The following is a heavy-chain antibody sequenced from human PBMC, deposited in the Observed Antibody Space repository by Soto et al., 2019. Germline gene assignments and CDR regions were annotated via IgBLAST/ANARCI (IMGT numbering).Heavy chain of an antibody. CDR2: IYRTGST. V-gene: IGHV4-4*02. Sequence: SETLSLTCAVSGGSFTSNNWWTWVRQPPGQGLEWIGEIYRTGSTNYNPSLKSRVTISLDKSENQFSLKVTSLTAADTVAYYCASRDPGTSVDYWGQGTLVTVSS. J-gene: IGHJ4*02. CDR1: GGSFTSNNW. CDR3: ASRDPGTSVDY. D-gene: IGHD1-7*01.